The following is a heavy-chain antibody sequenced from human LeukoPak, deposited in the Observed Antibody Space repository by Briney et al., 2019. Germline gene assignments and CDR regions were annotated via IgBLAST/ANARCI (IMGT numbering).Heavy chain of an antibody. J-gene: IGHJ4*02. CDR2: IYYSGST. V-gene: IGHV4-30-4*01. CDR1: GGSISSGDYY. CDR3: ARAGGGYDSGYFDY. Sequence: SETLSLTCTVSGGSISSGDYYWSWIRQLPGKGLEWIGYIYYSGSTYYNPSLKSRVTMSVDTSKNQFSLKLSSVTAAETAVYYCARAGGGYDSGYFDYWGQGTLVTVSS. D-gene: IGHD5-12*01.